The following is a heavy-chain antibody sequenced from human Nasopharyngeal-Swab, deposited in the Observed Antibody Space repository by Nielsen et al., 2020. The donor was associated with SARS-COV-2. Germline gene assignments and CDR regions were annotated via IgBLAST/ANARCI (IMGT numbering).Heavy chain of an antibody. V-gene: IGHV2-5*04. Sequence: SGPTLVKPTQTLTLTCTFSQFSVTSTGVGVAWIRQSPGKALEWLALIYWNDGKRYSPSLKGRFTITKDTTKKQVVLTMTNMDPVDTGTYYCTKFSTDYYGSGGHYSMDVWGQGITVTVSS. J-gene: IGHJ6*02. CDR2: IYWNDGK. CDR1: QFSVTSTGVG. D-gene: IGHD3-10*01. CDR3: TKFSTDYYGSGGHYSMDV.